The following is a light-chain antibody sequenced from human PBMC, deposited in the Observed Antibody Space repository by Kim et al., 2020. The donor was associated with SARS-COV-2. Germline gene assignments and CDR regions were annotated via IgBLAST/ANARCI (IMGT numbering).Light chain of an antibody. CDR1: QNIGNY. V-gene: IGKV1-39*01. CDR2: AAS. CDR3: QQSYNMPRT. J-gene: IGKJ1*01. Sequence: VSVGDRVTIACRASQNIGNYLNWYQQKEGKAPKLLIYAASILQSGVPPRISGSRSGTDFTLTVSSLQPEDFATYYCQQSYNMPRTFGQGTKVDIK.